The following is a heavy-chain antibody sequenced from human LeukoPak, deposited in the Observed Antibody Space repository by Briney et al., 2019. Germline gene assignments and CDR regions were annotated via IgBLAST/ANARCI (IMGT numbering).Heavy chain of an antibody. J-gene: IGHJ5*02. CDR2: INPNSGGT. V-gene: IGHV1-2*06. Sequence: ASVKVSCKASGYTFTGYYMHWVRQAPGQGLEWMGRINPNSGGTNYAQKFQGRVTMTRDTSISTAYVELSRLRSDDTAVYYCARATRHIVVVPAAIMSAPWGQEPLVTVSS. D-gene: IGHD2-2*01. CDR1: GYTFTGYY. CDR3: ARATRHIVVVPAAIMSAP.